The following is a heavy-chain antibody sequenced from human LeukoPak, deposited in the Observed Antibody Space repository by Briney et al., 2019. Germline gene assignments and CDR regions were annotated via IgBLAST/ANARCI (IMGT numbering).Heavy chain of an antibody. D-gene: IGHD6-13*01. J-gene: IGHJ4*02. CDR3: AKGASRTTLYSSSWYVFDY. Sequence: PGGSLRLSCAASGFTFDDYAMHWVRQAPGKGLEWVSGISWNSGSIGYADSVKGRFTISRDNSKNTLYLQMNSLRAEDTAVYYCAKGASRTTLYSSSWYVFDYWGQGTLVTVSS. CDR1: GFTFDDYA. CDR2: ISWNSGSI. V-gene: IGHV3-9*01.